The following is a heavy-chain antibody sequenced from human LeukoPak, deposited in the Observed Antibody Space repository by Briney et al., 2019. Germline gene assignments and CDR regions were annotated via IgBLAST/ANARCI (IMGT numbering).Heavy chain of an antibody. V-gene: IGHV3-21*01. CDR2: ISSSSSYI. J-gene: IGHJ3*02. Sequence: GGSLRLSCAASGFTFSTYTMNWVRRAPGKGLEWVSSISSSSSYIYYADSVKGRFTISRDNAKNSLYLQMNSLRAEDTAVYYCARRYSSSWYWALNAFDIWGQGTMVTVSS. CDR3: ARRYSSSWYWALNAFDI. D-gene: IGHD6-13*01. CDR1: GFTFSTYT.